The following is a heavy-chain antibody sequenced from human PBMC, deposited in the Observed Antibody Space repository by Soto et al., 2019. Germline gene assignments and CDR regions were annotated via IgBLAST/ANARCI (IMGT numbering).Heavy chain of an antibody. Sequence: PSETLSLTCAVYGGSFSGYYWSWIRQPPGKGLEWIGELNHSGSTNYNPSLQSRVTISVDTSKSQFSLKLSSVTAADTAVYYCARGSRITIFGVVTYPAYYYYGMDGGCHGTTVTVS. J-gene: IGHJ6*02. CDR3: ARGSRITIFGVVTYPAYYYYGMDG. V-gene: IGHV4-34*01. CDR1: GGSFSGYY. CDR2: LNHSGST. D-gene: IGHD3-3*01.